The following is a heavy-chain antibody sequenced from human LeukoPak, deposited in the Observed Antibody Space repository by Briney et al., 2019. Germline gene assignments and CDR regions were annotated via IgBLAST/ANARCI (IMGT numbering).Heavy chain of an antibody. CDR1: GGSISSSNW. CDR3: ARALGYCSGGSCYHKYYFDY. V-gene: IGHV4-4*02. J-gene: IGHJ4*02. CDR2: IYHSGST. D-gene: IGHD2-15*01. Sequence: KTSETLSLTCAVSGGSISSSNWWSWVRQPPGKGLEWIGEIYHSGSTNYNPSLRSRVTISVDKSKNQFSLKLSSVTAADTAVYYCARALGYCSGGSCYHKYYFDYWGQGTLVTVSS.